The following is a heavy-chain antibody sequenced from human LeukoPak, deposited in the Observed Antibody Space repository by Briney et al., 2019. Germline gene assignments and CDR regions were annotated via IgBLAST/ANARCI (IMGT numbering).Heavy chain of an antibody. Sequence: SETLSLTCTVSGGPIRNYYWSWIRQPPGKGLEWIGYIYYSGSTNYSPSLKSRVTISLDTSKNQFSLQLMSVTAADTAIYYCARAGFCSGGSCYEWFDPWGQGILVTVSS. D-gene: IGHD2-15*01. CDR2: IYYSGST. J-gene: IGHJ5*02. V-gene: IGHV4-59*01. CDR1: GGPIRNYY. CDR3: ARAGFCSGGSCYEWFDP.